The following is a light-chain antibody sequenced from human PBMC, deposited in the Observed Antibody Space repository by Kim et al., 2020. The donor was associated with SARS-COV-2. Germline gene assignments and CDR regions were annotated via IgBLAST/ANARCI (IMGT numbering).Light chain of an antibody. CDR3: QVWDSSTAV. CDR2: RES. J-gene: IGLJ3*02. CDR1: NIGSKN. Sequence: SVALGQTARITCGGNNIGSKNVHWYQQRPGQAPALVIYRESTRPSGIPERFSGSNSGNTATLTISRAQAGDEADYYCQVWDSSTAVFGGGTKLTVL. V-gene: IGLV3-9*01.